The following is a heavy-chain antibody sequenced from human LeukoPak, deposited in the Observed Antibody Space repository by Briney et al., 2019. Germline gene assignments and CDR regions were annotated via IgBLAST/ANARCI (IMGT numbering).Heavy chain of an antibody. V-gene: IGHV4-34*01. Sequence: SETLSLTCAVYGGSFSGYYWSWIRQPPGKGLEWIGEINHSGGTNYNPSLKSRVTISVDTSKNQFSLKLSSVTAADAAVYYCARDPQGIAAAGTGYWGQGTLVTVSS. CDR3: ARDPQGIAAAGTGY. CDR2: INHSGGT. D-gene: IGHD6-13*01. J-gene: IGHJ4*02. CDR1: GGSFSGYY.